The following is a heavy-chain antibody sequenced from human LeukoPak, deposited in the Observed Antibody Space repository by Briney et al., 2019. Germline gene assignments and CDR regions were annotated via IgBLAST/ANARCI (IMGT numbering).Heavy chain of an antibody. Sequence: SVKVSCKASGGTFSSYAISWVRQAPGQGLEWMGGIIPIFGTANYAQKFQGRVTITTDESTSTAYMELSSLRSEDTAVYYCATTPAAVYDILTGYYHDAFDIWGRGTMVTVSS. J-gene: IGHJ3*02. CDR1: GGTFSSYA. CDR3: ATTPAAVYDILTGYYHDAFDI. V-gene: IGHV1-69*05. D-gene: IGHD3-9*01. CDR2: IIPIFGTA.